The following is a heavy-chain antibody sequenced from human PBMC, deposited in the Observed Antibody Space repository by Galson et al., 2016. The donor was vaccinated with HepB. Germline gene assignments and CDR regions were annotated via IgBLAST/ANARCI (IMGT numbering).Heavy chain of an antibody. Sequence: SETLSLTCTVSGGSISTEYWSWIRLAPGKGPEWIGYLSYSGTTNFNPSLKSRVTISVDPSKNQFSLSLTSVTAADTAVYYCARHRQSLSDDAFDIWGQGTMVTVSS. J-gene: IGHJ3*02. CDR2: LSYSGTT. CDR1: GGSISTEY. V-gene: IGHV4-59*08. D-gene: IGHD3-16*02. CDR3: ARHRQSLSDDAFDI.